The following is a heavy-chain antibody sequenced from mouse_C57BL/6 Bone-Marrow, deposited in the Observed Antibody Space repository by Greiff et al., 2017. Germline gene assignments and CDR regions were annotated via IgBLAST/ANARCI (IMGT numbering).Heavy chain of an antibody. CDR2: INPSNGAT. J-gene: IGHJ4*01. V-gene: IGHV1-53*01. CDR1: GYTFTSYW. CDR3: ARNYYGMDY. Sequence: VQLQQPGTELVKPGATVKLSSKASGYTFTSYWMHWGKQRPGQGLEWIGNINPSNGATNYNEKFKSKATLTVDKSSSKAYMQLRGLTSEDSAVYYCARNYYGMDYWGQGTSVTVSS.